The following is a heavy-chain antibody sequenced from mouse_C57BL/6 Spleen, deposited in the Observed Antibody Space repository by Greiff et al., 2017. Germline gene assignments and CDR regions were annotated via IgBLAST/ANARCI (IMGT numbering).Heavy chain of an antibody. CDR1: GYTFTSYW. V-gene: IGHV1-64*01. CDR3: ARSGTQYYFDY. Sequence: QVQLQQPGAELVKPGASVTLSCKASGYTFTSYWMHWVKQRPGQGLEWIGMIHPNSGSTNYNEKFKSKATLTVDKSSSTAYMQLSSLTSEDSAVYYCARSGTQYYFDYWGQGTTLTVSS. D-gene: IGHD4-1*01. J-gene: IGHJ2*01. CDR2: IHPNSGST.